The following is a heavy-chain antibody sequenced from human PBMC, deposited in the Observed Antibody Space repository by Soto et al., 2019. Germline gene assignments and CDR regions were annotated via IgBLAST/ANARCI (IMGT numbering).Heavy chain of an antibody. CDR1: GESFSGYI. CDR3: ARGLITGSHYSGGWYYFDS. CDR2: INHSGSA. Sequence: QVQLQQSGAGLLKPSETLSLTCAVYGESFSGYIWTWIRQTPGKGLQWIGQINHSGSASYNPSLKSRLPISVHTANSQCSLELSSVTAADTAVYYCARGLITGSHYSGGWYYFDSWGQGTQVTVSS. D-gene: IGHD6-19*01. J-gene: IGHJ4*02. V-gene: IGHV4-34*01.